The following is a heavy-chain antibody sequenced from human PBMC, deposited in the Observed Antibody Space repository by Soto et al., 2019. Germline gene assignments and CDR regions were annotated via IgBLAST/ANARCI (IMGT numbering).Heavy chain of an antibody. CDR1: GYTFTSYG. Sequence: SVKVSCKASGYTFTSYGISWVRQAPGQGLEWMGWISAYNGNTNYAQKLQGRVTMTTDKSTSTAYMELRSLRSDDTAVYYCARDLADYDYFDYWGQGNLVTVSS. CDR2: ISAYNGNT. J-gene: IGHJ4*02. CDR3: ARDLADYDYFDY. D-gene: IGHD3-16*01. V-gene: IGHV1-18*01.